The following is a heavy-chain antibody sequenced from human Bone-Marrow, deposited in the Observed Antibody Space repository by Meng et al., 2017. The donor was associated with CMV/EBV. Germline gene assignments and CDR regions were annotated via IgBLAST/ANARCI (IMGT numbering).Heavy chain of an antibody. CDR1: GFSLRTSGAG. V-gene: IGHV2-5*01. J-gene: IGHJ4*02. CDR3: AHGRRYYNYIWGSYRPVFDY. D-gene: IGHD3-16*02. CDR2: IYWNDDK. Sequence: SGPTLVKPTQTLTLTCTFSGFSLRTSGAGVGWMRQPPGKALEWLALIYWNDDKNYSPSLRGRLTMTKDTSRNLVVLKMTNMDPVDTATYYCAHGRRYYNYIWGSYRPVFDYWGPGLLVTGSS.